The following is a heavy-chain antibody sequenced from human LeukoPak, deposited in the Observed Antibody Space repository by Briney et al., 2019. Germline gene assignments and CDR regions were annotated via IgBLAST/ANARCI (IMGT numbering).Heavy chain of an antibody. Sequence: GASVKVSCKVSGYTLTALSMHWVRQAPGKGLGWRGGFDPEDGETIYAQKFQGRVTMTEDTSTDTAYMELSSLRSEDTAVYYCATGGYCSSTSCYKALMDFDYWGQGTLVTVSS. CDR2: FDPEDGET. D-gene: IGHD2-2*01. J-gene: IGHJ4*02. CDR1: GYTLTALS. V-gene: IGHV1-24*01. CDR3: ATGGYCSSTSCYKALMDFDY.